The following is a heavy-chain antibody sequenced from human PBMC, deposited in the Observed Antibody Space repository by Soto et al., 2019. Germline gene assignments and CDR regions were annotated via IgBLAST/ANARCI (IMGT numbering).Heavy chain of an antibody. CDR3: AREAPKYYDFWSGYPPSQYGMDV. Sequence: SVKVSCKASGVTFSSYAISWVRQAPGQGLEWMGGIIPIFGTANYAQKFQGRVTITADGSTSTAYMELSSLRSEDTAVYYCAREAPKYYDFWSGYPPSQYGMDVWGQGTTVTVSS. D-gene: IGHD3-3*01. V-gene: IGHV1-69*13. CDR1: GVTFSSYA. J-gene: IGHJ6*02. CDR2: IIPIFGTA.